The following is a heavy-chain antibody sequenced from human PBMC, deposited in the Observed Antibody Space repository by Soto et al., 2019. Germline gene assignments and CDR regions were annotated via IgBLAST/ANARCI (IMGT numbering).Heavy chain of an antibody. J-gene: IGHJ6*02. V-gene: IGHV1-69*01. D-gene: IGHD2-2*02. CDR2: IIPIFGTA. CDR3: ASRIHCSSTSCYTNHYYYYGMDV. CDR1: GGTFSSYA. Sequence: QVQLVQSGAAVKKPGSSVKVSCKASGGTFSSYAISWVRQAPGQGIEWMGGIIPIFGTANYAQKFQGRVTISADESTSTAYMELSSMISEDTAVYYCASRIHCSSTSCYTNHYYYYGMDVWGQGTTVTVSS.